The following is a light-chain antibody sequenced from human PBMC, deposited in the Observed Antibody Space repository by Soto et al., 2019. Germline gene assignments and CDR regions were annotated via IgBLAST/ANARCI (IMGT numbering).Light chain of an antibody. CDR3: SSYAASNNLGV. CDR2: EVS. Sequence: QSALTQPPSAAGSPGQSVTSSCIGTSSDVGGYNYVSWYQQHPGKAPKLMIYEVSQRPSGVPDRFSGSKSGNTASLTVSGLQAEYEADYYCSSYAASNNLGVFGGGTKLTVL. V-gene: IGLV2-8*01. CDR1: SSDVGGYNY. J-gene: IGLJ2*01.